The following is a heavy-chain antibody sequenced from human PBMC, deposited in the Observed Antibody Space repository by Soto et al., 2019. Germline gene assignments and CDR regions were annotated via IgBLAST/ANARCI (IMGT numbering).Heavy chain of an antibody. CDR2: INPNSGGT. V-gene: IGHV1-2*04. D-gene: IGHD2-2*02. Sequence: SAKVAGKPSGYTFTGYYMYRVRQAPGQPLEWTGWINPNSGGTNYAQKFHGWVNMTRDTSISTAYMELSRLRSDDTAVYYCARARYCSSSSCYRGSGMDVWGQGTTVPVSS. CDR1: GYTFTGYY. CDR3: ARARYCSSSSCYRGSGMDV. J-gene: IGHJ6*01.